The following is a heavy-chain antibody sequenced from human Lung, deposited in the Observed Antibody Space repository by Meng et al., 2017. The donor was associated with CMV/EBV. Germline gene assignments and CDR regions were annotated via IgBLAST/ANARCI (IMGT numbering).Heavy chain of an antibody. CDR3: AREFTVATSL. D-gene: IGHD5-12*01. J-gene: IGHJ4*02. CDR2: INPNSGGT. Sequence: ASXXVSCKASAYTFTSYDINWVRQATGQGLEWMGWINPNSGGTNYAQKFQGRVTMTRDTSISTAYMELSRLRSDDTAVYYCAREFTVATSLWGQGTLVTVSS. CDR1: AYTFTSYD. V-gene: IGHV1-2*02.